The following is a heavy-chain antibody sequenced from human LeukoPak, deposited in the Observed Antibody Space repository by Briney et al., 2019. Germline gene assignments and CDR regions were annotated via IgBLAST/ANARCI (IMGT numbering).Heavy chain of an antibody. J-gene: IGHJ4*02. CDR2: INPNSGGT. Sequence: ASVKISCKASGYTFTGYYMHWVRQAPGQGLEWMGWINPNSGGTNYAQKFQGRVTMTRDTSISTAYMELSRLRSDDTAVYYCARGPGIEVGGSSYYFDYWGQGTLVTVSS. V-gene: IGHV1-2*02. D-gene: IGHD3-22*01. CDR3: ARGPGIEVGGSSYYFDY. CDR1: GYTFTGYY.